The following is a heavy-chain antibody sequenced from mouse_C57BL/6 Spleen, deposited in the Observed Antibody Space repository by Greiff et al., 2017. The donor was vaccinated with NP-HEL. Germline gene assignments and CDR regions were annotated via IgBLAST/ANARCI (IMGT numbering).Heavy chain of an antibody. CDR2: FHPYNDDT. D-gene: IGHD2-5*01. J-gene: IGHJ1*03. CDR1: GYTFTTYP. Sequence: VQVVESGAELVKPGASVKMSCKASGYTFTTYPIEWMKQNHGKSLEWIGNFHPYNDDTKYNEKFKGKATLTVEKSSSTVYLELSRLTSDDSAVYYCARGSNYDWYFDVWGTGTTVTVSS. V-gene: IGHV1-47*01. CDR3: ARGSNYDWYFDV.